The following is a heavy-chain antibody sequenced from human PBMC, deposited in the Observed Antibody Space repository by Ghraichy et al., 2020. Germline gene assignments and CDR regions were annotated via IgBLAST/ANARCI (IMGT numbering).Heavy chain of an antibody. D-gene: IGHD5/OR15-5a*01. Sequence: SQTLSLTCTVSGDSITTYYWSWIRQPPGKGLEWIGYIYYSGSTNYNPSLKSRVTISVDASKNQFSLKLGSVTAADTAVYFCVRVRGRFGSVDDKYYYGMDVWGQGTTVTVSS. V-gene: IGHV4-59*01. J-gene: IGHJ6*02. CDR3: VRVRGRFGSVDDKYYYGMDV. CDR2: IYYSGST. CDR1: GDSITTYY.